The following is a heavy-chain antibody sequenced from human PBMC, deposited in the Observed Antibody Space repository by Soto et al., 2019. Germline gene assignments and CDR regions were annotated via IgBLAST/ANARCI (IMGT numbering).Heavy chain of an antibody. CDR1: GYTFTSYD. Sequence: ASVKVSCKASGYTFTSYDINWVRQATGQGLEWMGWMNPNSGNTGYAQKFQGRVTMTRNTSISTAYMELSSLRSEDTAVYYCARGSPYCTNGVCYTTFDYWGQGTLVTVSS. J-gene: IGHJ4*02. CDR3: ARGSPYCTNGVCYTTFDY. CDR2: MNPNSGNT. D-gene: IGHD2-8*01. V-gene: IGHV1-8*01.